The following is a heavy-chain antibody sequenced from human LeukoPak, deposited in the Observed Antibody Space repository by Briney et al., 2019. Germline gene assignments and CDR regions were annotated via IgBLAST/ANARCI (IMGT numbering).Heavy chain of an antibody. CDR1: GGSITTTDW. CDR3: ARGTPPTTATTLYYFDY. D-gene: IGHD4-17*01. J-gene: IGHJ4*02. V-gene: IGHV4-4*02. Sequence: SETLSLTCAVSGGSITTTDWWSWVRQPPGKGLEWIGDVYHSGSTSYNPSLKSRVTISVDKSKNHFSLKLSSVTAADTAVYYCARGTPPTTATTLYYFDYWGQGTLVTVSS. CDR2: VYHSGST.